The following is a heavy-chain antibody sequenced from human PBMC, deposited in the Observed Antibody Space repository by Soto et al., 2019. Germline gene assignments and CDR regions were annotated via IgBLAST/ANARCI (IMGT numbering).Heavy chain of an antibody. Sequence: PGESLKISCKGSGYTTNSHWISWVRQMPGKGLEWMGRIDPSDSHTTYSPSFQGHVTLSADKSISTAYLRWSRLKASDTAIYSCASHNENYHYYAMDVWGQGTTVTVS. CDR2: IDPSDSHT. CDR3: ASHNENYHYYAMDV. J-gene: IGHJ6*02. D-gene: IGHD2-8*01. V-gene: IGHV5-10-1*01. CDR1: GYTTNSHW.